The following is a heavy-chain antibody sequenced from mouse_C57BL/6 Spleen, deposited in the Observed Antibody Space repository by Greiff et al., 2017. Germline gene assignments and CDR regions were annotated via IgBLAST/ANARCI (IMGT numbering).Heavy chain of an antibody. V-gene: IGHV1-54*01. CDR2: INPGRGGT. J-gene: IGHJ1*03. CDR3: ARLGDFYWYFDV. D-gene: IGHD3-3*01. Sequence: QVHVKQSGAELVRPGTSVKVSCKASGYAFTNYLIEWVKQRPGQGLEWIGVINPGRGGTNYNEKFKGKATLTADKSSSTAYMQLSSLTSEDSAVYFCARLGDFYWYFDVWGTGTTVTVSS. CDR1: GYAFTNYL.